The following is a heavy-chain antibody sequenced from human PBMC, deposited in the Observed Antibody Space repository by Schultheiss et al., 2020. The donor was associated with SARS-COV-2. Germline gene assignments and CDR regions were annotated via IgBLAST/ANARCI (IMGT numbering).Heavy chain of an antibody. CDR2: IYYSGST. D-gene: IGHD4-23*01. CDR1: GGSISSGGYY. Sequence: SQTLSLTCTVSGGSISSGGYYWSWIRQHPGKGLEWIGYIYYSGSTYYNPSLKSRVTISVDTSKNQFSLKLSSVTAADTAVYYCASNVRFGGTDYGGNSGWSEYFQHWGQGTLVTVSS. J-gene: IGHJ1*01. CDR3: ASNVRFGGTDYGGNSGWSEYFQH. V-gene: IGHV4-31*03.